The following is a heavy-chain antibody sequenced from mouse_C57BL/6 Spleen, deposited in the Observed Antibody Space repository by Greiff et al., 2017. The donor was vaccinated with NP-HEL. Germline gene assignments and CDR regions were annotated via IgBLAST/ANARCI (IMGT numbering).Heavy chain of an antibody. Sequence: DVHLVESGGGLVQPGGSLKLSCAASGFTFSDYYMYWVRQTPEKRLEWVAYISNGGGSTYYPDTVKGRFTISRDNAKNTLYLQMSRLKSEDTAMYYCARQGYDVGYFDYWGQGTTLTVSS. CDR3: ARQGYDVGYFDY. V-gene: IGHV5-12*01. CDR1: GFTFSDYY. D-gene: IGHD2-2*01. J-gene: IGHJ2*01. CDR2: ISNGGGST.